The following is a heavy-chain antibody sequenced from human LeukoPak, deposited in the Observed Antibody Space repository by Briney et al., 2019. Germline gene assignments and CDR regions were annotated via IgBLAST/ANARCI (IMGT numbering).Heavy chain of an antibody. D-gene: IGHD5-18*01. CDR1: GYTFTSYY. J-gene: IGHJ4*02. Sequence: ASVKASCKASGYTFTSYYMHWVRQAPGQGLEWMGIINPSGGSTSYAQKFQGRVTMTRDTSTSTVYMELSSLRSEDTAVYYCARDRLLDTAMVGLIDYWGQGTLVTVSS. CDR2: INPSGGST. CDR3: ARDRLLDTAMVGLIDY. V-gene: IGHV1-46*01.